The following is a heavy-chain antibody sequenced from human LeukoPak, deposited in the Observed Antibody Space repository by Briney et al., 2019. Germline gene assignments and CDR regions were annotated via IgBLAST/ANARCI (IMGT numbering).Heavy chain of an antibody. V-gene: IGHV3-74*01. Sequence: GGSLRLSCAASGFTFSSYWMHWVRQAPGKGLVWVSRINSDGSSTSYADSVKGRFTISRDNAKNTLYLQMNSLRAEDTAVYYCAKGPVYYYDSSGEDFDYWGQGTLVTVSS. CDR2: INSDGSST. CDR1: GFTFSSYW. D-gene: IGHD3-22*01. CDR3: AKGPVYYYDSSGEDFDY. J-gene: IGHJ4*02.